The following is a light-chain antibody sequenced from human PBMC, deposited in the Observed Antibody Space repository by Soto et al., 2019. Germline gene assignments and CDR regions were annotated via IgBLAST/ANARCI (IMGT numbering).Light chain of an antibody. CDR2: DAS. Sequence: ILMTQSPATLSVSPGERATLSCRASQSVSNNLAWYQQKPGQAPRLLIYDASTRSTGIPARLSGSGSGTDFTLTISGLQSEDFAVYYCLQYNNWPTWTFGQGTKVEIK. V-gene: IGKV3-15*01. J-gene: IGKJ1*01. CDR3: LQYNNWPTWT. CDR1: QSVSNN.